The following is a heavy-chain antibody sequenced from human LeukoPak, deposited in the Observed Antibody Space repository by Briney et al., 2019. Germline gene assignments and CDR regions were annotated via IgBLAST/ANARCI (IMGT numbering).Heavy chain of an antibody. D-gene: IGHD3-22*01. V-gene: IGHV4-61*05. Sequence: PSETLSLTCTVSGASISGSTYSWSWIRQPPGKGLEWIGYIYYSGSTNYNPSLKSRVTISVDTSKNQFSLKLSSVTAADTAVYYCARHSKYYYDSSGSYVGYFQHWGQGTLVTVSS. J-gene: IGHJ1*01. CDR1: GASISGSTYS. CDR3: ARHSKYYYDSSGSYVGYFQH. CDR2: IYYSGST.